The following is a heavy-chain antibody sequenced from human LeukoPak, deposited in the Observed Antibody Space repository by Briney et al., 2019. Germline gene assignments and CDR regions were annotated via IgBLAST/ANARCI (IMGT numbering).Heavy chain of an antibody. CDR2: IDYSGST. J-gene: IGHJ4*02. Sequence: KASETLSLTCTVPGGSISSYYWSWIRQPPGKGLEWIGYIDYSGSTNYNPSLKSRVTISVDTSKNQFSLKLSSVTAADTAVYYCARARGYSYGYDYWGQEALVTVSS. V-gene: IGHV4-59*01. D-gene: IGHD5-18*01. CDR3: ARARGYSYGYDY. CDR1: GGSISSYY.